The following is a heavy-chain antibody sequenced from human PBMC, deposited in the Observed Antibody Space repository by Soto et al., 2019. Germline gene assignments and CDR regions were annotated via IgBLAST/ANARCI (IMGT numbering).Heavy chain of an antibody. CDR3: ARGQEGVVATH. CDR1: GGSLSGYY. Sequence: QVQLQQWGAGLLKPSETLSLNCAVTGGSLSGYYWSWIRQPPGKGLEWIGEVKDGGHTNYSPSLRGRVTISCDTSNNQFTLRLDSVTAADTGVYYCARGQEGVVATHWDQGSLVTVSS. D-gene: IGHD5-12*01. CDR2: VKDGGHT. J-gene: IGHJ4*02. V-gene: IGHV4-34*01.